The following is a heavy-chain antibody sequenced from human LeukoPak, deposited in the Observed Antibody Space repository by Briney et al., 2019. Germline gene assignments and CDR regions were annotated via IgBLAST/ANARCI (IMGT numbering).Heavy chain of an antibody. CDR1: GFTFSSYA. CDR2: ISYDGSNK. Sequence: GGSLRLSCAASGFTFSSYAMHWVRQAPGKGLEWVAVISYDGSNKYYADSVKGRFTISRDNSKNTLYLQMNSLRAEDTAVYYCAKVKDYYDSSEYTWGQGTLVTVSS. V-gene: IGHV3-30-3*01. J-gene: IGHJ4*02. CDR3: AKVKDYYDSSEYT. D-gene: IGHD3-22*01.